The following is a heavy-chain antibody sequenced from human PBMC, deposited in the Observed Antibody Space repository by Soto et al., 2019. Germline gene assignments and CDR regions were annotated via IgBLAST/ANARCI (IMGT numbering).Heavy chain of an antibody. V-gene: IGHV5-51*01. Sequence: PGESLKISCKGSGYSFTTYWIGWVRQMPGKGLEWMGIVHPGDSDTRYSPSFQGQVTISADKSISTAYLRWSSLKASDTAMYYCARQWPESMVRAFIEQHYYYGMDVWGQGTTVTVSS. J-gene: IGHJ6*02. CDR1: GYSFTTYW. CDR3: ARQWPESMVRAFIEQHYYYGMDV. CDR2: VHPGDSDT. D-gene: IGHD3-10*01.